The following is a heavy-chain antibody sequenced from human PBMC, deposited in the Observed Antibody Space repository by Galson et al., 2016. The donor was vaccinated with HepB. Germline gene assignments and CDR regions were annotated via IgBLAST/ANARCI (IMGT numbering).Heavy chain of an antibody. Sequence: SLRLSCAASGFTASSYWMSWVRQAPVKGLEWVSSISSSTNYIYYADSVKGRFTISIDYAKNSPYLQMNSLRAEDTAVYYCARGDGRLGELSLLLGRGPGRILDYWGQGTLGAVSP. CDR2: ISSSTNYI. J-gene: IGHJ4*02. CDR1: GFTASSYW. V-gene: IGHV3-21*01. D-gene: IGHD3-16*02. CDR3: ARGDGRLGELSLLLGRGPGRILDY.